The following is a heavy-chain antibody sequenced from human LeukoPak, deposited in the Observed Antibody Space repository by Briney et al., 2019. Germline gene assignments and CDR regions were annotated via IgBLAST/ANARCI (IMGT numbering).Heavy chain of an antibody. V-gene: IGHV4-61*02. CDR2: IYTSGCA. D-gene: IGHD3-22*01. J-gene: IGHJ5*02. CDR1: GGSISGVSYY. Sequence: PSETLSLTASVSGGSISGVSYYRSWTGQPAGKRVGWIGRIYTSGCANYNPSLKSRVTISVDKSKNQFSLQLSSVTAADTAVYYCAREGNYYDSSGYYPRFSTWGQGTLVTVSP. CDR3: AREGNYYDSSGYYPRFST.